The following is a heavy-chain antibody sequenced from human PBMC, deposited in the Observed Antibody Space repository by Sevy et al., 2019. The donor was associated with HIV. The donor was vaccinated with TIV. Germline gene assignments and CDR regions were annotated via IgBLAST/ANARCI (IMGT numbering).Heavy chain of an antibody. CDR2: ISYDGSDK. D-gene: IGHD6-13*01. CDR1: GLIFSHYG. Sequence: GGSLRLSCAASGLIFSHYGMHWVRQAPGKGLEWVAFISYDGSDKYYVDSVKGRFSISRDNSKNTVYLQINSLRTEDTALYYCAKNTAAAGTGGFDYWGQGTLVTVS. CDR3: AKNTAAAGTGGFDY. J-gene: IGHJ4*02. V-gene: IGHV3-30*02.